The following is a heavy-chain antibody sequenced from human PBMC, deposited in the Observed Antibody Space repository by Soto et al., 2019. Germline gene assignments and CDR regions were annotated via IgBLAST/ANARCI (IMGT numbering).Heavy chain of an antibody. V-gene: IGHV4-4*02. CDR2: IYHSGST. CDR3: SRSTIASRLFMYPFDS. CDR1: GVSLSSSNW. J-gene: IGHJ4*02. D-gene: IGHD6-6*01. Sequence: SETLSLTCAVSGVSLSSSNWWSWVRQPPGKGLEWIGEIYHSGSTNYNPSLKSRVTISVDKSKNQFSLKLSSVTAADTAVYYCSRSTIASRLFMYPFDSWGQGTLVT.